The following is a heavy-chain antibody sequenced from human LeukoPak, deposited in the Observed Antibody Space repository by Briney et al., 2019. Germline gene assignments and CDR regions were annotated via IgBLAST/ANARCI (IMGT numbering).Heavy chain of an antibody. Sequence: PGGSLRLSCAASGFTFSSYSMNWVRQAPGKGLEWVSSISSSSSYIYYADSVKGRFTISRDNSKNTLYLQMNSLRAEDTAVYYCATGNTAMVLLYYFDYWGQGTLVTVSS. J-gene: IGHJ4*02. CDR2: ISSSSSYI. D-gene: IGHD5-18*01. CDR1: GFTFSSYS. CDR3: ATGNTAMVLLYYFDY. V-gene: IGHV3-21*04.